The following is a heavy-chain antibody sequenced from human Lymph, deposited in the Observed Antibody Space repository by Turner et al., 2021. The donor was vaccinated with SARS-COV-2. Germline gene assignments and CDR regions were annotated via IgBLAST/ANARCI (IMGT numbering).Heavy chain of an antibody. V-gene: IGHV1-24*01. J-gene: IGHJ4*02. Sequence: QVQLVPSGAEVKKPGASVKVSCKVSGYTLTGLSIHWVRQAPGKGLEWMGGFDPEDGETIYAQKFQGRVTMTEDTSTDTAYMELSSLRSEDTAVYYCATLKSNWKILTGRYYFDFWGQGTLVTVSS. CDR1: GYTLTGLS. CDR2: FDPEDGET. CDR3: ATLKSNWKILTGRYYFDF. D-gene: IGHD1-1*01.